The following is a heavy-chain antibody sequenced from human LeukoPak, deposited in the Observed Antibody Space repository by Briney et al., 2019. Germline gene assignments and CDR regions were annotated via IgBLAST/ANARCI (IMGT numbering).Heavy chain of an antibody. V-gene: IGHV3-15*01. D-gene: IGHD4-4*01. CDR3: TTDAGVSNYIWDYFDC. Sequence: PGGSLRLSCAASGFTFSNAWMSWVRQAPGKGLEWVGRIKSKTDGGTTDYAAPVKGRFTISRDDSKNTLYLQMNSLKTEDTAVYYCTTDAGVSNYIWDYFDCWGQGSLVTVSS. J-gene: IGHJ4*02. CDR1: GFTFSNAW. CDR2: IKSKTDGGTT.